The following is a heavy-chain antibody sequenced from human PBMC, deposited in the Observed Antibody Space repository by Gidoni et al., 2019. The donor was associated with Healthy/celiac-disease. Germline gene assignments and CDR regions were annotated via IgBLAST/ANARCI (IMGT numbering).Heavy chain of an antibody. CDR2: MHPNSGSP. D-gene: IGHD6-6*01. CDR3: ARVGSSSSYEYYYYYDGMDF. CDR1: AYTVTSYY. Sequence: QVQLVQSGAEVKQPGASVKVSCTAFAYTVTSYYISRVRQATGQGLEWRGWMHPNSGSPSSAQSVQGKCTMTRNTYISKAYKELSSISSEDTDVYYCARVGSSSSYEYYYYYDGMDFWGQGTTVTVSS. J-gene: IGHJ6*02. V-gene: IGHV1-8*01.